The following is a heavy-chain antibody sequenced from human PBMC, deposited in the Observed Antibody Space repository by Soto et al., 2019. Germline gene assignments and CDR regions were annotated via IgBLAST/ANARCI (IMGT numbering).Heavy chain of an antibody. J-gene: IGHJ6*02. CDR1: GFTFKDYY. CDR2: ISSRDRA. V-gene: IGHV3-11*01. CDR3: AREMATSGCLQNYYYLGMDV. D-gene: IGHD6-19*01. Sequence: KPGGLLRLSCSALGFTFKDYYMSWIRQAPGRGLEWIAYISSRDRAMYADSVQGRFIISRANANSSLCLQMNSLRADDAAVYYCAREMATSGCLQNYYYLGMDVWGQGTTVTLS.